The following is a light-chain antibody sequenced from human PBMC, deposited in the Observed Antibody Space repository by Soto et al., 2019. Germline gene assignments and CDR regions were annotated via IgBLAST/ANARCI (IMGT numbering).Light chain of an antibody. CDR1: TSDIGGYHY. V-gene: IGLV2-11*01. CDR3: SSYTSSSTRV. Sequence: QSVLTQPRSVSGSPGQSVTITCTGTTSDIGGYHYVSWYQQHPGKVPKLMIYDVTERPSGVPDRFSGSTSGNTASLTISGLLAEDEADYYCSSYTSSSTRVFGGGTKLTVL. CDR2: DVT. J-gene: IGLJ2*01.